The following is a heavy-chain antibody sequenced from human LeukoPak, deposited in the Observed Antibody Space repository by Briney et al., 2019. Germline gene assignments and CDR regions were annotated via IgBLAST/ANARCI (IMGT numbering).Heavy chain of an antibody. Sequence: GGSLRLSCAASGFTFSSYSMNWVRQAPGKGLEWVSYISSSSSTIYYADSVKGRFTISRDNSKNTLYLQMNSLRAEDTAVYYCTARGYSYGPHDAFDIWGQGTMVTVSS. CDR2: ISSSSSTI. CDR1: GFTFSSYS. V-gene: IGHV3-48*01. D-gene: IGHD5-18*01. J-gene: IGHJ3*02. CDR3: TARGYSYGPHDAFDI.